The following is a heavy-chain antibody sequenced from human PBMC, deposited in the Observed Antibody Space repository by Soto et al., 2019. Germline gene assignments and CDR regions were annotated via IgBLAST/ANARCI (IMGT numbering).Heavy chain of an antibody. Sequence: QLVESGGGLVQPGGSLRLSCEASGIIFSNYAMSWVRQAPGKGLEWVSSINSSGGSTHYADSVKGRFTISRDNSKNTLFLQMNSLRVEDTAVYYCAKDLRGYLWGRGTLVTVSS. J-gene: IGHJ2*01. CDR3: AKDLRGYL. CDR1: GIIFSNYA. V-gene: IGHV3-23*04. CDR2: INSSGGST.